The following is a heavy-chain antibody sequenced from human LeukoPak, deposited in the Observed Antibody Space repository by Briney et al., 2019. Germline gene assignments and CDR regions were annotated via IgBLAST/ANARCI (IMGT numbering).Heavy chain of an antibody. J-gene: IGHJ6*03. CDR1: GYTFTSYD. V-gene: IGHV1-8*01. CDR2: MNPNSGNT. CDR3: ARGPRPDYYYYYMDV. Sequence: ASVKVSCKASGYTFTSYDINWVRQATGQGLEWMGWMNPNSGNTGYAQKFQGRVTMTRNTSISTAYMELSSLRSEDTAVYYCARGPRPDYYYYYMDVWGKGTTVTVSS.